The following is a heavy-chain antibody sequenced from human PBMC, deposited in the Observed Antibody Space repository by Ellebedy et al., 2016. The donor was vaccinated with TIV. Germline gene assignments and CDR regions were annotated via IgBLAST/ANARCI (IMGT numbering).Heavy chain of an antibody. D-gene: IGHD1-26*01. V-gene: IGHV3-74*01. CDR3: AHIVGATPSDY. Sequence: PGGSLRLSCAASGFTFSTYSMPWVRQAPGKGLVWVSRFSGDGTRMNYADSVKGRFTISRDNAKNTLYLQMNSLRVEDTAVHYCAHIVGATPSDYWGQGTLVTVAS. J-gene: IGHJ4*02. CDR2: FSGDGTRM. CDR1: GFTFSTYS.